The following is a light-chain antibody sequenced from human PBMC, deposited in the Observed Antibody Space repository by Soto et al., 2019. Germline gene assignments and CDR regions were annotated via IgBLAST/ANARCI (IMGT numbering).Light chain of an antibody. J-gene: IGLJ2*01. V-gene: IGLV7-43*01. CDR2: STS. CDR1: AGAVTSAYY. Sequence: QTVVTQEPSLTVSPGGTVTLTCASSAGAVTSAYYTNWLQQKPGQAPRALIYSTSEKHSWTPARFSGSLLGGKAALTLSSAQPEDEAYYYCLLYYGGAQVLFGGGNKLTVL. CDR3: LLYYGGAQVL.